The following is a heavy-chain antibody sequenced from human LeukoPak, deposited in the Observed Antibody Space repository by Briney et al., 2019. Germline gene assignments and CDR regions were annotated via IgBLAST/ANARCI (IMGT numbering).Heavy chain of an antibody. CDR3: TTIKYASSWYFDY. V-gene: IGHV3-15*01. Sequence: GGSLRLSCAASGFNFNNAWMSWVRQAPGKGLEWVGRIKSRSDDGTTDYAAPVKGRFTISRDDAKNTLYLQMNSLKTDDTAVYYCTTIKYASSWYFDYWGQGTLVTVSS. J-gene: IGHJ4*02. CDR1: GFNFNNAW. D-gene: IGHD6-13*01. CDR2: IKSRSDDGTT.